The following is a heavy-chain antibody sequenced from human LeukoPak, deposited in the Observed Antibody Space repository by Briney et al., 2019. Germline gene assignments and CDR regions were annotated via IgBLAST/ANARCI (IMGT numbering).Heavy chain of an antibody. CDR1: GGTFSSYA. CDR2: IIPIFGTA. V-gene: IGHV1-69*05. J-gene: IGHJ3*02. CDR3: ARDPGLNAFDI. Sequence: SVKVSCKASGGTFSSYAISWVRQAPGQGLEWMGRIIPIFGTANYAQKLQGRVTITTDESTSTAYMELSSLRSEDTAVYYCARDPGLNAFDIWGQGTMVTVSS. D-gene: IGHD2-15*01.